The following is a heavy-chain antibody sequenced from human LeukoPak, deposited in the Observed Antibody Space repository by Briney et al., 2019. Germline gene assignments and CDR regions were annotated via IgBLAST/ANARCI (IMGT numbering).Heavy chain of an antibody. CDR2: INYSGNT. D-gene: IGHD5-18*01. V-gene: IGHV4-59*08. Sequence: SETLSLTCTVSRGSLYKYYTIWVRRPPGKGLEWIGYINYSGNTNYNPSLKSRVTISVDTSKNQFSLKLRSVTAADTALYYHGRVRYSNIGYSSPIDYWGQGILVTVSS. CDR3: GRVRYSNIGYSSPIDY. J-gene: IGHJ4*02. CDR1: RGSLYKYY.